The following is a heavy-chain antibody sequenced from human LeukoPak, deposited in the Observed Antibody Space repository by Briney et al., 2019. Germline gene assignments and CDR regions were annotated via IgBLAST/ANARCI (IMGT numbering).Heavy chain of an antibody. CDR3: AAYYDSSGYYLW. J-gene: IGHJ4*02. CDR2: INWNGGST. Sequence: PGGSLRLSCAASGFTFDDYGMSWVRQAPGKGLEWVSGINWNGGSTGYADSVKGRFTISGDNAKNSLYLQMNSLRAEDTALYYCAAYYDSSGYYLWWGQGTLVTVSS. V-gene: IGHV3-20*04. CDR1: GFTFDDYG. D-gene: IGHD3-22*01.